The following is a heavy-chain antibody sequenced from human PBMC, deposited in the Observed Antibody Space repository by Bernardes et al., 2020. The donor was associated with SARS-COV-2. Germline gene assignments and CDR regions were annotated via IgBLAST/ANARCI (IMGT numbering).Heavy chain of an antibody. CDR3: ATARYCRSGSCSTIYGMDV. CDR1: RYSLTDVS. CDR2: IDPEDGER. Sequence: ASVKVSCKVARYSLTDVSLHWVRQAPGKGLEWMGGIDPEDGERMHAEKFLGRVTLTEDTSTNTAHMELTGLRSEDTAVYYCATARYCRSGSCSTIYGMDVWGQGTTVTVSS. D-gene: IGHD2-15*01. J-gene: IGHJ6*02. V-gene: IGHV1-24*01.